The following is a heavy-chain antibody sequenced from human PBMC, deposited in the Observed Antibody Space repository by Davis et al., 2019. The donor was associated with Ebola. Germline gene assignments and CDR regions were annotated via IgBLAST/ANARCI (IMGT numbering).Heavy chain of an antibody. CDR3: AGGYSGRQFVDY. Sequence: PSETLSLTCTVSGGSISPYYWSWIRQPPGKGLDWIGYVEYSGRTEYIPSLNSRVTISVDTSKNQFSLKLRSVTAADSAVYYCAGGYSGRQFVDYWGQGALVAVSS. V-gene: IGHV4-59*01. J-gene: IGHJ4*02. CDR2: VEYSGRT. CDR1: GGSISPYY. D-gene: IGHD1-26*01.